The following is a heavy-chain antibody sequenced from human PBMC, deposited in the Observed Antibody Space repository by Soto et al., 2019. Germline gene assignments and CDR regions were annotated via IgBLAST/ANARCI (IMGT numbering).Heavy chain of an antibody. CDR3: PRAGVEVTVFDY. CDR1: GGSFSGYY. J-gene: IGHJ4*02. D-gene: IGHD2-21*02. V-gene: IGHV4-34*01. CDR2: INHSGST. Sequence: SETLSLTCAVYGGSFSGYYWSWIRQPPGKGLEWIGEINHSGSTNYNPSLKSRVNISVETSKHQFSLKLSSVTAADTAVYYCPRAGVEVTVFDYWGQGTLVTVSS.